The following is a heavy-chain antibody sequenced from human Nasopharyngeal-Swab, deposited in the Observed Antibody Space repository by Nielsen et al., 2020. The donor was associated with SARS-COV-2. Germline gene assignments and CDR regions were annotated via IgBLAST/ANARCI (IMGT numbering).Heavy chain of an antibody. CDR1: GFTFSNAW. V-gene: IGHV3-15*01. D-gene: IGHD3-10*01. CDR3: TTVVRSLWFGELSIDAFDI. CDR2: IKSKTDGGTT. J-gene: IGHJ3*02. Sequence: GGSLRLSCAASGFTFSNAWMSWVRQAPGKGLEWVGCIKSKTDGGTTDYAAPVKGRFTISRDDSKNTLYLQMNSLKTEDTAVYYCTTVVRSLWFGELSIDAFDIWGQGTMVTVSS.